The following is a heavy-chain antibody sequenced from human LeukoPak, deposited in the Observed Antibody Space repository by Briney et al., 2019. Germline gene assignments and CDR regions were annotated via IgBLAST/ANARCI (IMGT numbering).Heavy chain of an antibody. Sequence: TGGSLRLSCAASGFTFSDAWMAWVRQVPGKGLEWLGRIKSKSDGGTTDYAAPVRGRFFISRDDSKDTLYVQMNSLKTEDIGIXXXXXXXXXXPXGGXRNWFDPWGQGTLVTVSS. J-gene: IGHJ5*02. CDR3: XXXXXXXPXGGXRNWFDP. D-gene: IGHD3-22*01. CDR1: GFTFSDAW. V-gene: IGHV3-15*01. CDR2: IKSKSDGGTT.